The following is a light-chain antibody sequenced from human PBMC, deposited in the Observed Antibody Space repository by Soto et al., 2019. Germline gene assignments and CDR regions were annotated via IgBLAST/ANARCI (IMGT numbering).Light chain of an antibody. CDR1: QSLLFSNGYNY. J-gene: IGKJ3*01. CDR2: LGS. CDR3: MQGVQTPFT. V-gene: IGKV2-28*01. Sequence: DIVMTQSPLSLPVTPGEPASISCRSSQSLLFSNGYNYLDWYLQKSGQSPQLLIYLGSNRASGVPDRFSGSGSGTDFTLKISRVEAEDVGVYYCMQGVQTPFTFGPGTKVDIK.